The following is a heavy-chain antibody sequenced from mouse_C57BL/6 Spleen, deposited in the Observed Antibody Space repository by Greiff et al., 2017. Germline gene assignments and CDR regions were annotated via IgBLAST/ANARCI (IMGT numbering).Heavy chain of an antibody. D-gene: IGHD2-14*01. J-gene: IGHJ2*01. V-gene: IGHV1-69*01. Sequence: QVQLQQPGAELVMPGASVKLSCKASGYTFTSYWMHWVKQRPGQGFEWIGEIDPSDSYTNYNQKFKGKSTLTVDKSSSTAYMQLSSLTSEDSAVYYCARGGYPDYWGQGTTLTVSS. CDR1: GYTFTSYW. CDR2: IDPSDSYT. CDR3: ARGGYPDY.